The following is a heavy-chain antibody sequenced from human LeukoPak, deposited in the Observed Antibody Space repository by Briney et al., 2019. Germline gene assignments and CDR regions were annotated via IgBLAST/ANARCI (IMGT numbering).Heavy chain of an antibody. V-gene: IGHV4-39*01. J-gene: IGHJ4*02. CDR3: ARLLKYSGSYYCDF. D-gene: IGHD1-26*01. Sequence: SETLSLTCTVSGGSFSSTRHYWGWIRKPPGKGLEWIGNMYYSGSTYYNPSLRSRVTTSVDTTKNQFSLKLGSVTAADTAVYYCARLLKYSGSYYCDFWGQGTLVTVSS. CDR1: GGSFSSTRHY. CDR2: MYYSGST.